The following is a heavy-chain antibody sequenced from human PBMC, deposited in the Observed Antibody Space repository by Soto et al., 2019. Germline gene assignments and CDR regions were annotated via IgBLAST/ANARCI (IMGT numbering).Heavy chain of an antibody. CDR1: GGSISSSSYY. V-gene: IGHV4-39*01. CDR3: ANYLASYCSSTSCTGKFDY. Sequence: SETLSLTCTVSGGSISSSSYYWGWIRQPPGKGLEWIGSIYYSGSTYYNPSLKSRVTISVDTSRNQFSLKLSSVTAADTAVYYCANYLASYCSSTSCTGKFDYWGQGTLVT. D-gene: IGHD2-2*01. CDR2: IYYSGST. J-gene: IGHJ4*02.